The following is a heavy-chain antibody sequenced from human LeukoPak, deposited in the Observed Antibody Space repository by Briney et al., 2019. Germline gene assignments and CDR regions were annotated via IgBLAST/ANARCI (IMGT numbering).Heavy chain of an antibody. D-gene: IGHD5-18*01. J-gene: IGHJ6*03. CDR2: IYYSGST. V-gene: IGHV4-59*01. CDR3: ARTTEGGYTYDYFYYYYMDV. CDR1: GGSFSGYY. Sequence: SETLSLTCAVYGGSFSGYYWSWIRQPPGKGLEWIGYIYYSGSTNYNRSLKSRVTISVDTSKNQFSLKLSSVTAVDTAVYYCARTTEGGYTYDYFYYYYMDVWGKGTTVTISS.